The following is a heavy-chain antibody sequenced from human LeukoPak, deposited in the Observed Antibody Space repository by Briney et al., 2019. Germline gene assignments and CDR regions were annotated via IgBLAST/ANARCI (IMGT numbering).Heavy chain of an antibody. D-gene: IGHD3/OR15-3a*01. CDR3: ARALDLNWFDP. CDR2: IYTSGST. J-gene: IGHJ5*02. Sequence: PSETLSLTCTVSGGSISSDSYYWSWIRQPAGKGQEWIGRIYTSGSTNYDPSLKSRVTISVDTSKNQFSLKLSSVTAADTAVYYCARALDLNWFDPWGQGTLVTVSS. CDR1: GGSISSDSYY. V-gene: IGHV4-61*02.